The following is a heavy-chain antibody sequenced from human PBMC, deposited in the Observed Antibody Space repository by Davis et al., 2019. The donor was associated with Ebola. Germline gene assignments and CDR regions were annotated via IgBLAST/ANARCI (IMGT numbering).Heavy chain of an antibody. CDR2: FNGDGSRT. CDR3: AKEE. Sequence: PGGSLRLSCAASGVTFSSNWMHWVRQAPGKGLVWVSRFNGDGSRTGYADSVKGRFTISRDNAKNTLYLQMNSLRAEDTAVYYCAKEEWGQGTLVTVSS. CDR1: GVTFSSNW. J-gene: IGHJ4*02. V-gene: IGHV3-74*01.